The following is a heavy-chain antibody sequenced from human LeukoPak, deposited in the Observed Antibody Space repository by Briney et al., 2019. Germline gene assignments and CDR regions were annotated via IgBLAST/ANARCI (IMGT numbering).Heavy chain of an antibody. Sequence: PGGSLRLSCAASGFIYSNFAMNWVRQAPGKGLEWVSVISGSGGSSFYAEPVKGRFIISRDNSKTTLYLQMNSLRVEDTAQYYCAKDLSYGDTSYFYYCMDVWGKGTPVTVSS. CDR3: AKDLSYGDTSYFYYCMDV. J-gene: IGHJ6*03. V-gene: IGHV3-23*01. D-gene: IGHD4-17*01. CDR2: ISGSGGSS. CDR1: GFIYSNFA.